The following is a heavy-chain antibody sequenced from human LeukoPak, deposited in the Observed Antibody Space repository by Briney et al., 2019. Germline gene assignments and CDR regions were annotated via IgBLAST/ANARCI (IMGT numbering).Heavy chain of an antibody. CDR3: AKERWGDGYKDFDY. CDR2: IRYDGSNK. Sequence: GGSLRLSCAASGFTFSSYGMHWIRQAPGKGLEWVAFIRYDGSNKYYADSVKGRFTISRDNSKNTLYLQMNSLRAEDTAVYYCAKERWGDGYKDFDYWGQGTLVTVSS. CDR1: GFTFSSYG. V-gene: IGHV3-30*02. J-gene: IGHJ4*02. D-gene: IGHD5-24*01.